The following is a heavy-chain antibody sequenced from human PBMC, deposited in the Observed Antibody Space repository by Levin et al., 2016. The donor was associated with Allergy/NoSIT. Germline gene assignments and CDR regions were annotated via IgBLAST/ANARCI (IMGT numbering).Heavy chain of an antibody. Sequence: WVRQAPGQRLEWMGWINAGNGNTKYSQKFQGRVTITRDTSASTAYMELSSLRSEDTAVYYCARVEGAAVFDYWGQGTLVTVSS. V-gene: IGHV1-3*01. CDR2: INAGNGNT. J-gene: IGHJ4*02. D-gene: IGHD6-13*01. CDR3: ARVEGAAVFDY.